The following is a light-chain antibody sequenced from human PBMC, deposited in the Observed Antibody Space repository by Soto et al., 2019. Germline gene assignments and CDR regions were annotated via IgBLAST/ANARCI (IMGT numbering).Light chain of an antibody. CDR1: QIVSKND. Sequence: EIVLTQSPGTLSLSPGERGTLSCRASQIVSKNDLAWYQQKPGQSPRILIYGASNRAPDIPDRFSGSESGTEFTLTISRVEPEDSAVYYCQQYGNSPWTLGQGTKVEI. CDR2: GAS. J-gene: IGKJ1*01. CDR3: QQYGNSPWT. V-gene: IGKV3-20*01.